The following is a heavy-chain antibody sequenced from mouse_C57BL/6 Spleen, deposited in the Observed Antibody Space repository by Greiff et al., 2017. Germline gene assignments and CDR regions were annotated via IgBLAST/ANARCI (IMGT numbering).Heavy chain of an antibody. CDR1: GYTFTSYG. Sequence: VQLQESGAELARPGASVKLSCKASGYTFTSYGISWVKQRTGRGLEWIGEIYPRRGNTYYNEKFKGKATLTADKSSSTAYVEIRSLRSEDSAVYVCSSDKVGSSYTSLYSMHYWGPGTSVTAFS. CDR2: IYPRRGNT. CDR3: SSDKVGSSYTSLYSMHY. V-gene: IGHV1-81*01. J-gene: IGHJ4*01. D-gene: IGHD1-1*01.